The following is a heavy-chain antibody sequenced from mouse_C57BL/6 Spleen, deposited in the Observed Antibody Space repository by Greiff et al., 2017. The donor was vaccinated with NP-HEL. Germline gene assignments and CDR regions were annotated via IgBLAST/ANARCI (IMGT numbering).Heavy chain of an antibody. J-gene: IGHJ4*01. CDR1: GFTFSDYG. CDR2: ISSGSSTI. CDR3: AGGTTVVAPYYYAMDY. V-gene: IGHV5-17*01. Sequence: EVMLVESGGGLVKPGGSLKLSCAASGFTFSDYGMHWVRQAPEKGLEWVAYISSGSSTIYYADTVKGRFTISRDNAKNTLFLQMTSLRSEDTAMYYCAGGTTVVAPYYYAMDYWGQGTSVTVSS. D-gene: IGHD1-1*01.